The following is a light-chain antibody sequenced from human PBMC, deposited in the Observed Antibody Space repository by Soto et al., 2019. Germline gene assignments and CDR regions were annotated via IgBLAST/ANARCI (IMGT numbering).Light chain of an antibody. Sequence: DIQMTQSPSTLSASVGDRVTITCRASQSISNWLAWYQQKPGKAPKLLIYDASNLESGVPSRFSGSGSGTEFTLTISSLQPDDFATYYCQHYHRVFGQGTKVAIK. J-gene: IGKJ1*01. CDR2: DAS. CDR3: QHYHRV. CDR1: QSISNW. V-gene: IGKV1-5*01.